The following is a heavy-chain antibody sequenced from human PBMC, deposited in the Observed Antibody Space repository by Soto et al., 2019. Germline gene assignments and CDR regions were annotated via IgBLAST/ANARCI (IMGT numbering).Heavy chain of an antibody. J-gene: IGHJ3*02. D-gene: IGHD1-1*01. V-gene: IGHV3-23*01. CDR2: ISGGGGST. CDR3: AKGLNWNPHRDAFDI. CDR1: GFTFSSYA. Sequence: PGGSLRLSCAASGFTFSSYAMSWVRQAPGKGLEWVSGISGGGGSTYDADSVKGRFTISRDNSKNTLYLQMNGLRAEDTAIYYCAKGLNWNPHRDAFDIWGQGTMVTVSS.